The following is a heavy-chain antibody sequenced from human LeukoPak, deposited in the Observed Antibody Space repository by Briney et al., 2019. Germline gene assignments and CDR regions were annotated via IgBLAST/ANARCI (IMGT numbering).Heavy chain of an antibody. V-gene: IGHV3-21*01. CDR1: GFTFSSYS. Sequence: GGSLRLSCAASGFTFSSYSMNWVRQAPGKGLEWVSSISSSSSYIYYADSVKGRFTISRDNAKNSLYLQMNSLRAEDTAVYYCAPSSLNYYGSGRMGYWGQGTLVTVSS. CDR2: ISSSSSYI. J-gene: IGHJ4*02. D-gene: IGHD3-10*01. CDR3: APSSLNYYGSGRMGY.